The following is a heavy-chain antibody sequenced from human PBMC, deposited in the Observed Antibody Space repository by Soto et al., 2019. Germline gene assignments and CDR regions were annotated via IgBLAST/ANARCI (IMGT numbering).Heavy chain of an antibody. CDR3: ATVKQTHYYYYYMDV. Sequence: AASVKVSCKVSGYTLTELSMHWVRQAPGKGLEWMGGFDPEDGETIYAQKFQGRVTMTEDTSTDTAYMELSSLRSEDTAVYYCATVKQTHYYYYYMDVWGKGTTVTVSS. CDR2: FDPEDGET. J-gene: IGHJ6*03. V-gene: IGHV1-24*01. CDR1: GYTLTELS.